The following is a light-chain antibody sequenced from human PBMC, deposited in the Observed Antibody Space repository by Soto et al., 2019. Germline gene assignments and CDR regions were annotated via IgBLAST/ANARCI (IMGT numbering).Light chain of an antibody. CDR2: GAS. CDR3: LQYNGYYRT. Sequence: DIQMTQSPSTLSGSVGDRVTITCRASQTISGWLAWYQQRPGKAPNLLIFGASTLESGVPSRFSGSGSGTTFTLTISSLQYDDFATYYCLQYNGYYRTVGQGTKVDIK. J-gene: IGKJ1*01. V-gene: IGKV1-5*01. CDR1: QTISGW.